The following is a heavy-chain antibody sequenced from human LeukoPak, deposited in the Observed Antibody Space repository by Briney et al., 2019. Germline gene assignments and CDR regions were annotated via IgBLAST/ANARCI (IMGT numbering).Heavy chain of an antibody. CDR2: IHYTGST. J-gene: IGHJ4*02. CDR1: GGSISSYY. D-gene: IGHD3-3*01. V-gene: IGHV4-59*01. Sequence: PSETLSLTCSVSGGSISSYYWTWIRQPPGKGLEWIGYIHYTGSTNYNPSLKSRLTISLDTSKNQFSLKLSSVTAADTAVYYCARVVVRFWSGYPIDYWGQGTLVTVSS. CDR3: ARVVVRFWSGYPIDY.